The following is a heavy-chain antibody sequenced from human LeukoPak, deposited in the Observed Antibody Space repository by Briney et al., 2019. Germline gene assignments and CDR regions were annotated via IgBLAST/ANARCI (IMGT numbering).Heavy chain of an antibody. Sequence: ASVKVSCMSSGYTFIGYYMHWVRQAPGQGREWMGWINPNRGGTNYAQKFQGWVTMTRDTSISTAYMELSRLRSDDTAVYYCARGNNWNDEGWFDPWGQGTLVTVSS. D-gene: IGHD1-20*01. V-gene: IGHV1-2*04. CDR3: ARGNNWNDEGWFDP. CDR2: INPNRGGT. J-gene: IGHJ5*02. CDR1: GYTFIGYY.